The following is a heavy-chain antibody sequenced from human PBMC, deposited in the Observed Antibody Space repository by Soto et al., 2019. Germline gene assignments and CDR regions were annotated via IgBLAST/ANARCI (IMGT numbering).Heavy chain of an antibody. CDR2: IYHSGST. J-gene: IGHJ6*02. Sequence: SETLSLTCAVSCGSISSSNWWSWVRQPPGKGLEWIGEIYHSGSTNYNPSLKSRVTISVDKSKNHFSLKLSSVPPADTAVYYCPSEEYSSGRXGYYYGMDVWSQGTTVTVSS. V-gene: IGHV4-4*02. CDR1: CGSISSSNW. CDR3: PSEEYSSGRXGYYYGMDV. D-gene: IGHD6-19*01.